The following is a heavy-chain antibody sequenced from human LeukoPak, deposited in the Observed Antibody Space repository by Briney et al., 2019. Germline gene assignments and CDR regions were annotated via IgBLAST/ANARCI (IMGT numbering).Heavy chain of an antibody. D-gene: IGHD4-23*01. J-gene: IGHJ6*03. Sequence: PGGSLRFSCAASGFTFSSYSMNWVRQAPGKGLEWVSSISSSSSSFIYYADSVKGRFTISRDNAKNSLYLQMNSLRADDTAVYYCARDKRGATVVTLYSYYYMDVWGKGTTVTISS. CDR2: ISSSSSSFI. CDR3: ARDKRGATVVTLYSYYYMDV. V-gene: IGHV3-21*01. CDR1: GFTFSSYS.